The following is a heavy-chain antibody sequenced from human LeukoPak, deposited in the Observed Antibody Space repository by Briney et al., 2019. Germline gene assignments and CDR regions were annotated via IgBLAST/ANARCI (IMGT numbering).Heavy chain of an antibody. J-gene: IGHJ4*02. CDR1: GGSFSGYQ. CDR3: ARGLYPDILGRHFDY. CDR2: INNSGGT. Sequence: PSETLSLTCAVYGGSFSGYQWTWVRQAPGKGLEWVGEINNSGGTNYNPSLERGVTISVDTSKNQFSLKLSSVTAADTAVYYCARGLYPDILGRHFDYWGRGTLVTVSS. V-gene: IGHV4-34*01. D-gene: IGHD2-15*01.